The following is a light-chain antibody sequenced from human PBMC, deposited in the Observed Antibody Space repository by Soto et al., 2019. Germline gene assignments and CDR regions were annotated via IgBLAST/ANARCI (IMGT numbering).Light chain of an antibody. J-gene: IGLJ3*02. CDR1: NSDVGNYNF. Sequence: QSALTQPRSVSGSPGQAVTISCTGTNSDVGNYNFVSWYQHHPGKAPKLMIYDVTKRPSGVPARFSGSKSGNAASLTISGLQAEDEADYYCGTYAGSFHQFGGGTKLTVL. V-gene: IGLV2-11*01. CDR3: GTYAGSFHQ. CDR2: DVT.